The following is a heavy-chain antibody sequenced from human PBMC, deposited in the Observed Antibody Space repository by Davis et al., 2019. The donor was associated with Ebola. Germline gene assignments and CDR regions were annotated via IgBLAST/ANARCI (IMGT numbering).Heavy chain of an antibody. Sequence: ASVQVSCKASGYTFTGYYMHWVRQAPGQGLEWMGWINPNSGGTNYAQKFQGRVTMTRDTSISTAYMELSRLRSDDTAVYYCTTEPTIFGVVIPFDYWGQGTLVTVSS. J-gene: IGHJ4*02. V-gene: IGHV1-2*02. CDR3: TTEPTIFGVVIPFDY. D-gene: IGHD3-3*01. CDR2: INPNSGGT. CDR1: GYTFTGYY.